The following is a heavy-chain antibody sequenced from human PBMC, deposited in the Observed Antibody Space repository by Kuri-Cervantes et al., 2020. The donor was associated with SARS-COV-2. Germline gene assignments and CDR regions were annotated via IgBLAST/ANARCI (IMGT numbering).Heavy chain of an antibody. CDR1: GYTFTGYY. D-gene: IGHD3-22*01. CDR3: ARDPREYYYDSSGTIRTEESYFDY. V-gene: IGHV1-2*02. CDR2: INPKSGVS. J-gene: IGHJ4*02. Sequence: ASVKVSCKASGYTFTGYYMHWVRQAPGQGLEWMGWINPKSGVSNCAEKFQGSVTMTRDTSISTAYMELSRLRSDDTAVYYCARDPREYYYDSSGTIRTEESYFDYWGQGTLVTVSS.